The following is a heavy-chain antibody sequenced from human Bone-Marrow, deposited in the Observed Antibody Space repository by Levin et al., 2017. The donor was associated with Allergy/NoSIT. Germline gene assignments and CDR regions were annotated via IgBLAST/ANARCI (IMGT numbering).Heavy chain of an antibody. D-gene: IGHD4-11*01. CDR3: AKSGHSNYDVRYYYYYMDV. CDR2: ISYDGSNK. Sequence: GESLKISCAASGFTFSSYGMHWVRQAPGKGLEWVAVISYDGSNKYYADSVKGRFTISRDNSKNTLYLQMNSLRAEDTAVYYCAKSGHSNYDVRYYYYYMDVWGKGTTVTVSS. J-gene: IGHJ6*03. V-gene: IGHV3-30*18. CDR1: GFTFSSYG.